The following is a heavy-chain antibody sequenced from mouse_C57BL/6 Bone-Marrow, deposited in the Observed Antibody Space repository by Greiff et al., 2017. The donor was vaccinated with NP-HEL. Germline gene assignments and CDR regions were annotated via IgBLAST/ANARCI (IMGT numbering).Heavy chain of an antibody. J-gene: IGHJ2*01. CDR3: TSYYYGSRY. CDR1: GFNIKDDY. V-gene: IGHV14-4*01. CDR2: IDPENGDT. D-gene: IGHD1-1*01. Sequence: EVQLKESGAELVRPGASVKLSCTASGFNIKDDYMHWVKQRPEQGLEWIGWIDPENGDTEYASKFQGKATITADTSSNTAYLQLSSLTSEDTAVYYCTSYYYGSRYWGQGTTLTVSS.